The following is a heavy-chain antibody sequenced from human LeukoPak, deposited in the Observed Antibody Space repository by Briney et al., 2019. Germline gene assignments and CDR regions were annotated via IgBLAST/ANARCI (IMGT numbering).Heavy chain of an antibody. D-gene: IGHD6-19*01. V-gene: IGHV6-1*01. CDR3: ARPLLGAVAGTIAYFDY. Sequence: SQTLSLTCAISGDSVSSNSAAWNWIRQSPSRGLEWLGRTYYRSKWYNDYAVSVKSRITINPDTSKNQFSLQLNSVTPEDTAVYYCARPLLGAVAGTIAYFDYWGQGTLVTVSS. CDR2: TYYRSKWYN. J-gene: IGHJ4*02. CDR1: GDSVSSNSAA.